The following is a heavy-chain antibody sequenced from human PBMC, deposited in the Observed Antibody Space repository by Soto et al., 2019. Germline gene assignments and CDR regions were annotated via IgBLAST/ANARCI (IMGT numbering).Heavy chain of an antibody. CDR2: IDPSNSYT. Sequence: ESLKISCKGSGYSFTSYWISWVLHMPGKGLEWMGRIDPSNSYTNYSPSFQGHVTISADKSISTAYLQWSSLKASDTAMYYCARRFIAAAGTGDDYYGMDVWGQGTTVTVSS. CDR3: ARRFIAAAGTGDDYYGMDV. D-gene: IGHD6-13*01. J-gene: IGHJ6*02. CDR1: GYSFTSYW. V-gene: IGHV5-10-1*01.